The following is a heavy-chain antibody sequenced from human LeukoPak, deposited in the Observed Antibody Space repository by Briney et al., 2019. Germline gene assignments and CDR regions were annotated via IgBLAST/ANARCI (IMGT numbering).Heavy chain of an antibody. CDR3: ARRCGSATCAFDY. Sequence: SETLSLTCSVSGGSISTYYWSWIRKPPGKGLESIGYIYYSGSTNYNPSLKSQVTISVDTSKNQFSLKLSSVTAADTAVYYCARRCGSATCAFDYWGQGTLVTVSS. V-gene: IGHV4-59*08. CDR1: GGSISTYY. CDR2: IYYSGST. J-gene: IGHJ4*02. D-gene: IGHD2-2*01.